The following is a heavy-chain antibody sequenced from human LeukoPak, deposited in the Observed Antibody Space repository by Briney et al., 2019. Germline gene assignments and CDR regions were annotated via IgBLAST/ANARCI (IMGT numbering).Heavy chain of an antibody. CDR2: ISGSVGST. V-gene: IGHV3-23*01. CDR1: GFTFSSIA. CDR3: AKDGANYGDYLLNYYYMDV. Sequence: GGSLRLSCAASGFTFSSIAMSWVRQAPGKGLEWVSAISGSVGSTYYADSVKGRFTISGDNSKNTLYLQVNGLRPDDTAVYYCAKDGANYGDYLLNYYYMDVWGKGTTVTVSS. D-gene: IGHD4-17*01. J-gene: IGHJ6*03.